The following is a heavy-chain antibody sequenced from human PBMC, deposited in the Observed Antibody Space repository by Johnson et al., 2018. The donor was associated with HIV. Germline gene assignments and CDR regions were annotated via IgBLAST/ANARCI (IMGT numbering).Heavy chain of an antibody. CDR3: ARGVGGRTADAFDI. J-gene: IGHJ3*02. V-gene: IGHV3-30-3*01. D-gene: IGHD3-16*01. CDR2: ISYDGSNQ. Sequence: QVQLVESGGGVVQPGRSLRLSCAASGFTFSSYAMHWVRQAPGKGLEWVAVISYDGSNQSYADSVQGRFTISRDNSKNTLYLQMNILRAEDTAVYYCARGVGGRTADAFDIWGQGTMVTVSS. CDR1: GFTFSSYA.